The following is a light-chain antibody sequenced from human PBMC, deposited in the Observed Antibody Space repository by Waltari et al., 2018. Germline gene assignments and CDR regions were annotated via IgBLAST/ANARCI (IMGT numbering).Light chain of an antibody. Sequence: EIVMTQSPATLSVSPGERAPLSCRASQSVSSNLAWYQQKPGQAPRPLIYGASTRATGIPARFSGSGSGTEFTLTISSMQSEDFAVYYCQQYNNWPSSWTFGQGTKVEIK. CDR2: GAS. J-gene: IGKJ1*01. CDR3: QQYNNWPSSWT. CDR1: QSVSSN. V-gene: IGKV3-15*01.